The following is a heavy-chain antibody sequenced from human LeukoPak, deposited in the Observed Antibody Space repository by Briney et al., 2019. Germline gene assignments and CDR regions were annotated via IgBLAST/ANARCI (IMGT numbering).Heavy chain of an antibody. V-gene: IGHV4-59*01. CDR2: IYYSGST. D-gene: IGHD5-18*01. CDR3: AREPGTGYSYGSFDY. Sequence: PSETLSLTCTASGGSISSYYWSWIRQPPGKGLEWIGYIYYSGSTNYNPSLKSRVTISVDTSKNQFSLKLSSVTAADTAVYYCAREPGTGYSYGSFDYWGQGTLVTVSS. J-gene: IGHJ4*02. CDR1: GGSISSYY.